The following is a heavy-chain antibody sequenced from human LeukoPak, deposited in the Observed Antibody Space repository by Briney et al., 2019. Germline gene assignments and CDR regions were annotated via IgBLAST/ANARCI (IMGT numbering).Heavy chain of an antibody. CDR1: GGTFSSYA. CDR3: ARKGYCSSTSCYISAFDI. Sequence: ASXKVSCKASGGTFSSYAISWVRQAPGQGLEWMGGIIPIFGTANYAQKFQGRVTITADESTSTAYMELSSLRSEDTAVYYCARKGYCSSTSCYISAFDIWGQGTMVTVSS. D-gene: IGHD2-2*02. CDR2: IIPIFGTA. J-gene: IGHJ3*02. V-gene: IGHV1-69*01.